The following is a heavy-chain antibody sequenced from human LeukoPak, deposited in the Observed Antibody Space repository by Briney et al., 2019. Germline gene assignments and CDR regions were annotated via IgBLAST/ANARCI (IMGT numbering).Heavy chain of an antibody. CDR1: GGSISSSSYY. Sequence: PSETLSLTCTVSGGSISSSSYYWGWIRPPPGKGLEWIGSIYYSGSTYYNPSLKSRVTISVDTSKNQSSLKLSSVTAADTAVYYCARARKGSGWYRGTYYFDYWGQGTLVTVSS. J-gene: IGHJ4*02. D-gene: IGHD6-19*01. CDR2: IYYSGST. V-gene: IGHV4-39*01. CDR3: ARARKGSGWYRGTYYFDY.